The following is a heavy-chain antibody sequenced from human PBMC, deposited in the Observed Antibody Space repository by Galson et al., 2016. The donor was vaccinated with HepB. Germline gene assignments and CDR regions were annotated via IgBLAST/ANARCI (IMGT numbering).Heavy chain of an antibody. Sequence: SVKVSCKASGYTFTSYGITWVRQAPGQGLEWMGWISPYNGNTKYEQKLQGRVTMTTDTSTSTAYMELRSLRSDDTAVYYCARGGDCSGGSCYPFDYWGQGTLVTVSS. CDR1: GYTFTSYG. CDR2: ISPYNGNT. CDR3: ARGGDCSGGSCYPFDY. J-gene: IGHJ4*02. V-gene: IGHV1-18*01. D-gene: IGHD2-15*01.